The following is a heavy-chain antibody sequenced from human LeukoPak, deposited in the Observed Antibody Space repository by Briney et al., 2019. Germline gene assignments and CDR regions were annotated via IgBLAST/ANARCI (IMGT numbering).Heavy chain of an antibody. V-gene: IGHV4-34*01. J-gene: IGHJ4*02. CDR1: GGSLSGYY. Sequence: KPSETLSLTCAVYGGSLSGYYWSWIRQPPGKGLEWIGEINHSGSTNYNPSLKSRVTISVDTSKNQFSLKLSSVTAADTAVYYCASKVRYNWNYVYVYWGQGTLVTVSS. CDR2: INHSGST. CDR3: ASKVRYNWNYVYVY. D-gene: IGHD1-7*01.